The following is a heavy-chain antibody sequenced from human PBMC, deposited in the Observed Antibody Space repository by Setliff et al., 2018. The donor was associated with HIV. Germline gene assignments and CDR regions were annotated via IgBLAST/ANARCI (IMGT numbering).Heavy chain of an antibody. CDR3: ARLGYYNFWSGYWTDY. V-gene: IGHV4-39*01. Sequence: SLTCTVSGGSIRATSYYWGWIRQPPGKGLEWIGSIYYSGSTKYNPSLKSRVTISLDMSKNQFSLKLNSVTAADTATYYCARLGYYNFWSGYWTDYWGHGTLVTVSS. D-gene: IGHD3-3*01. CDR2: IYYSGST. J-gene: IGHJ4*01. CDR1: GGSIRATSYY.